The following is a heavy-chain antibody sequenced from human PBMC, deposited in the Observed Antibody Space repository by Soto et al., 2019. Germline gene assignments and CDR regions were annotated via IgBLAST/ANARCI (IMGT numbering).Heavy chain of an antibody. Sequence: QVQLQASGPGLMKPSETLSLTCTVSGGSVNSGGFYWSWLRQPPGKGLELIGHIYYSGVSNHDPSPKSRVTISLDTSNNHFSLKLSSVTAADTAVDYCARYVSWGYFDYWGQGTLVTVSS. CDR1: GGSVNSGGFY. V-gene: IGHV4-61*03. CDR3: ARYVSWGYFDY. CDR2: IYYSGVS. J-gene: IGHJ4*02. D-gene: IGHD3-10*02.